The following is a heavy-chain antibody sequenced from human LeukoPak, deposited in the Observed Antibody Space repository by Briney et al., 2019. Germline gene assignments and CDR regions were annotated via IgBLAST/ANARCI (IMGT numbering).Heavy chain of an antibody. CDR1: GFTFSSYA. CDR2: ISGSGGST. CDR3: AKRVPLTALDS. D-gene: IGHD3-3*01. J-gene: IGHJ5*01. V-gene: IGHV3-23*01. Sequence: AGGSLRLSCAASGFTFSSYAMSWVRQAPGKGLEWVSAISGSGGSTYYADTVRGRFDISRDNSKNRLFLQMNSLRVEDSGVYYCAKRVPLTALDSWGQGTLVTVSS.